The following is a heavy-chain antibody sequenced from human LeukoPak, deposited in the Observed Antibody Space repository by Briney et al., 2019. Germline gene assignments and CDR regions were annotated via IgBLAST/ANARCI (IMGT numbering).Heavy chain of an antibody. J-gene: IGHJ4*02. Sequence: PSETLALTCTVSGGSISTYYWSWIRQPPGKGLEWIGEVNLQGSTNYNPSLMGRVAIAVDTPENHISLQLTSVTAADTAVYYCAREGGPYRPLDYSGQGTLVTVSS. CDR2: VNLQGST. CDR1: GGSISTYY. V-gene: IGHV4-59*12. CDR3: AREGGPYRPLDY.